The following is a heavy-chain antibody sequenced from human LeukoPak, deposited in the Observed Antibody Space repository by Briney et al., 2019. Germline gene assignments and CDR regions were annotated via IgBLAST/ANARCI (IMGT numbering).Heavy chain of an antibody. CDR3: AGDIVVVPAATGGWFDP. Sequence: SVKVSCKASGGTFSSYAISWVRQAPGQGLEWMGGIIPIFGTANYTQKFQGRVTITADESTSTAYMELSSLRSEDTAVYYCAGDIVVVPAATGGWFDPWGQGTLVTVSS. D-gene: IGHD2-2*01. J-gene: IGHJ5*02. V-gene: IGHV1-69*01. CDR2: IIPIFGTA. CDR1: GGTFSSYA.